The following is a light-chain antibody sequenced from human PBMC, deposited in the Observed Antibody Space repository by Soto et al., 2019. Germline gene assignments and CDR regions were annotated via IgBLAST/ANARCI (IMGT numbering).Light chain of an antibody. Sequence: QSVLTQPPSVSGAPGQRVTISCTGSSSNFGAGYAVHWYHQLPGTAPKLLIYDNNNRPSGVPDRFSGSKSGTSASLAITGLQAEDEADYYCQSYDSSLSGVIFGGGTKLT. V-gene: IGLV1-40*01. CDR3: QSYDSSLSGVI. CDR2: DNN. CDR1: SSNFGAGYA. J-gene: IGLJ2*01.